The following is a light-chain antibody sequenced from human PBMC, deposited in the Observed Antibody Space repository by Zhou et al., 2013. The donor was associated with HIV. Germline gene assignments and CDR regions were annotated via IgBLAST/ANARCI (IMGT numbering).Light chain of an antibody. Sequence: DIQMTQSPSSLSASVRDRVTITCQASQDIRKYLNWYQLKTGKAPNLLMYEASNLEIGVPSRISGSGSGTDFTLTISGLQSDDFATYYCQQAHIFPHTFGGGTRVEIK. CDR1: QDIRKY. CDR2: EAS. V-gene: IGKV1-33*01. CDR3: QQAHIFPHT. J-gene: IGKJ4*01.